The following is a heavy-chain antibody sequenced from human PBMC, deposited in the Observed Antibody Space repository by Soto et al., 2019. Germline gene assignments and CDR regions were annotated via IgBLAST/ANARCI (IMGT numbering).Heavy chain of an antibody. J-gene: IGHJ6*03. Sequence: PGGSLRLSCAASGFTFSNAWMSWVRQAPGKGLEWVGRIKSKTDGGTTDYAAPVKGRFTISRDDSKNTLYLQMNSLKTEDTAVYYCTTGRKASGYDYVSPQYYYYSYYMDVWGKGTTVTVSS. CDR3: TTGRKASGYDYVSPQYYYYSYYMDV. CDR2: IKSKTDGGTT. V-gene: IGHV3-15*01. D-gene: IGHD5-12*01. CDR1: GFTFSNAW.